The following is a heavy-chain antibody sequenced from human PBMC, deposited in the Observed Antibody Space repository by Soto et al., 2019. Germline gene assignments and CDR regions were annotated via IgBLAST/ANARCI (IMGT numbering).Heavy chain of an antibody. J-gene: IGHJ4*02. V-gene: IGHV4-4*02. CDR3: ATSSTGYAADTYDEFDY. D-gene: IGHD2-8*01. CDR2: IYHGETT. CDR1: AGSISSRQW. Sequence: SETLSLTCGVSAGSISSRQWWSWVRQPPGEGLEWIGDIYHGETTYYNPSLKSRVTISVDKSQSQFSLILNSTAAADTAVYYCATSSTGYAADTYDEFDYWGQGTLVT.